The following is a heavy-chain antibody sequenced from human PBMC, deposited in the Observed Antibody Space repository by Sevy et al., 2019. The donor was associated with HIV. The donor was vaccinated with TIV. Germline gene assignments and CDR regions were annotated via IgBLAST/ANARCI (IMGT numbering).Heavy chain of an antibody. D-gene: IGHD2-2*01. V-gene: IGHV4-4*07. Sequence: SETLSLTCTVSGGSISSYYWSWIRQPAGKGLEWIGRIYTSGSTNYNPSLKSRVTMSVDTSKNQFSLKLSSVTAADTAVYYCARGQGYCSSTSCYYYYYGMDVWGQWTTVTVSS. J-gene: IGHJ6*02. CDR2: IYTSGST. CDR1: GGSISSYY. CDR3: ARGQGYCSSTSCYYYYYGMDV.